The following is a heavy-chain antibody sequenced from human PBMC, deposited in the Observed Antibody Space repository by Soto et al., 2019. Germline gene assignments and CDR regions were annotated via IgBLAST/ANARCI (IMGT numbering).Heavy chain of an antibody. Sequence: GASVKVSCKASGYTFTSYGISWVRQAPGQGLEWMGWISAYNGNTNYAQKLQGRVTMTTDTSTSTAYMELRSLRSDDTAVYYCARDPPDFWSGYLAPLFDYWGQGTLVTVSS. V-gene: IGHV1-18*01. CDR2: ISAYNGNT. CDR1: GYTFTSYG. J-gene: IGHJ4*02. D-gene: IGHD3-3*01. CDR3: ARDPPDFWSGYLAPLFDY.